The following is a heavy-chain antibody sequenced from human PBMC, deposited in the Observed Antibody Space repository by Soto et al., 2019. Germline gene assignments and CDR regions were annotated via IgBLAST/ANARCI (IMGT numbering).Heavy chain of an antibody. CDR1: GDSVSRNSAA. CDR3: ARGNHFYYGLDV. CDR2: TYYTSKWYN. Sequence: PSQTLSLTCAISGDSVSRNSAAWNWIRQSPSRGLEWLGRTYYTSKWYNNYALSVKSRISINPDTSKNQFSLQLNSVTPEDTAVYYCARGNHFYYGLDVWGQGITVTVSS. J-gene: IGHJ6*02. V-gene: IGHV6-1*01. D-gene: IGHD4-4*01.